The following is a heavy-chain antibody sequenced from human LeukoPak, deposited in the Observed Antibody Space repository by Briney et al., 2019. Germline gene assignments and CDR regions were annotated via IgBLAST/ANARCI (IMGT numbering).Heavy chain of an antibody. Sequence: GGSLRLSCAASGFTFSSYGMHWVRQAPGKGLEWVAFIRYDGSNKYYADSVKGRFTISRDNSKNTLNLQMDSLRAEDTAVYYCARGPTNLVTAASGWFDPWGQGTLVTVSS. CDR2: IRYDGSNK. D-gene: IGHD2-15*01. V-gene: IGHV3-30*02. CDR1: GFTFSSYG. J-gene: IGHJ5*02. CDR3: ARGPTNLVTAASGWFDP.